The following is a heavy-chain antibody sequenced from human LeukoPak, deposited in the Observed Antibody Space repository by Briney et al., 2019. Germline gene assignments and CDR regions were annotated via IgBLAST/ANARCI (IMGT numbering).Heavy chain of an antibody. D-gene: IGHD3-22*01. CDR2: INHSGST. V-gene: IGHV4-34*01. J-gene: IGHJ4*02. CDR3: ARQLHNYYDSSGYVDY. CDR1: GGSFSGYY. Sequence: PSETLSLTCAVYGGSFSGYYWSWIRQPPGKGLEWIGEINHSGSTNYNPSLKSRVTISVDTSKNQFSLKLSSVTAADTAVYYCARQLHNYYDSSGYVDYWGQGTLVTVSS.